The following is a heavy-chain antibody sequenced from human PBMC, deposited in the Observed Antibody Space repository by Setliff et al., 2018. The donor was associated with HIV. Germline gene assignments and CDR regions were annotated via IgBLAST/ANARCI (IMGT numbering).Heavy chain of an antibody. CDR2: INWNGGST. J-gene: IGHJ4*02. V-gene: IGHV3-20*04. CDR3: ARDPPGSGFHLDY. D-gene: IGHD5-12*01. Sequence: GGSLRLSCAVSGFTFEDYGMSWVRQAPGKGLEWVSGINWNGGSTGYADSVKGRFTISRDNSKNTMYLQMNTLRVEDTAVYYCARDPPGSGFHLDYWGQGTPVTVSS. CDR1: GFTFEDYG.